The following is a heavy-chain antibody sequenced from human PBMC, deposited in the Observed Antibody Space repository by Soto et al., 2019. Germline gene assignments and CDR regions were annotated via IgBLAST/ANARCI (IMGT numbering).Heavy chain of an antibody. CDR3: AKGSGPNYWYFDL. Sequence: GGSLRLSCAASGFTFSSFAMNWVRQAPGKGLEWVSGISGSGGSTYFADSVKGRFTISRDNYKNTLYLQMNSLRAEDTATYYCAKGSGPNYWYFDLWGRGTLVTVSS. D-gene: IGHD6-25*01. CDR1: GFTFSSFA. V-gene: IGHV3-23*01. CDR2: ISGSGGST. J-gene: IGHJ2*01.